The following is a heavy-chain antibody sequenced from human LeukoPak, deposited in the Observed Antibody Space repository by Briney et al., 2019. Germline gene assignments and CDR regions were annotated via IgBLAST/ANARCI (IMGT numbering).Heavy chain of an antibody. V-gene: IGHV3-7*01. CDR1: GFSFTAYW. J-gene: IGHJ4*02. CDR3: ARFGYVAAVDV. D-gene: IGHD2-15*01. Sequence: GGSLRLSCEASGFSFTAYWMTWVRQAPGPGLEWVANINPAGSETYYVDPVKGRFSISRDNAKNLVYLQMNSLRAEDTAVYHCARFGYVAAVDVWGQGTPVTVSS. CDR2: INPAGSET.